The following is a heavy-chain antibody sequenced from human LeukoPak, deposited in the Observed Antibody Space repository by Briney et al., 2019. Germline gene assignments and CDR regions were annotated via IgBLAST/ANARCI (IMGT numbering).Heavy chain of an antibody. Sequence: GRSLRLSCAASGFTFSSYAMHWVRQAPGKGLEWVANIKQDGGEKYYVDSVKGRFTISRDNAKNSLYLQMNSLRVEDTAVYYCASGRDSRWFADWGQGTLVTVSS. CDR2: IKQDGGEK. D-gene: IGHD2-15*01. J-gene: IGHJ4*02. CDR3: ASGRDSRWFAD. CDR1: GFTFSSYA. V-gene: IGHV3-7*01.